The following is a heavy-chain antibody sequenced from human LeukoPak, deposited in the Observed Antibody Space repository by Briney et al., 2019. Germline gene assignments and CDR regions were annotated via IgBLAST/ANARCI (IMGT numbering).Heavy chain of an antibody. CDR1: GFTFSIYA. J-gene: IGHJ4*02. CDR3: AKGSGYYPEGSDY. Sequence: GGSLRLSCAASGFTFSIYAMGWVRQAPGKGLEWVSGISGSGGSTYYADSVKGRFTISRDNSKNTLYLQMNSLRAEDTAVYYCAKGSGYYPEGSDYWGQGTLVTVSS. V-gene: IGHV3-23*01. CDR2: ISGSGGST. D-gene: IGHD3-22*01.